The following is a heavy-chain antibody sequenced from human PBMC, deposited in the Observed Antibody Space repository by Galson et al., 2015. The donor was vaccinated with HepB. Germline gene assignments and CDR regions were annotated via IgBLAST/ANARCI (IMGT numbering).Heavy chain of an antibody. J-gene: IGHJ6*02. CDR1: GGTFSHYA. D-gene: IGHD3-16*01. V-gene: IGHV1-69*13. Sequence: SVKVSCKASGGTFSHYAFSWVRQAPGQGLEWMGEIFPIFGTVDYAQKFQGRVSITADESTSTVSMELSRLRSDDTAVYYCAKEPGHRGGNYYGLDVWGQGTTVTVSS. CDR2: IFPIFGTV. CDR3: AKEPGHRGGNYYGLDV.